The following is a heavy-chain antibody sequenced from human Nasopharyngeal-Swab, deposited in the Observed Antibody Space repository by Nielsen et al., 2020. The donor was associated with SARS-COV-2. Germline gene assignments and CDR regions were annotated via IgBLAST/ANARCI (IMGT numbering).Heavy chain of an antibody. D-gene: IGHD6-19*01. CDR2: MNPNSGNT. V-gene: IGHV1-8*01. J-gene: IGHJ3*02. CDR3: ARRVAGSRRAFDI. Sequence: WVRQAPGQGLEWMGWMNPNSGNTGYAQKFQGRVTMTRNTSISTARMELSSLRSEDTAVYYCARRVAGSRRAFDIWGQGTMVTVSS.